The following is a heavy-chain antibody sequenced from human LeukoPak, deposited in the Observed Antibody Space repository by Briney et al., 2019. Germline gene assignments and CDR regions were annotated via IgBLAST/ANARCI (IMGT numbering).Heavy chain of an antibody. J-gene: IGHJ4*02. V-gene: IGHV1-69*13. D-gene: IGHD3-22*01. CDR2: IIPIFGTA. CDR1: GGTFSSYA. Sequence: SVKVSCKASGGTFSSYAISWVRQAPGQGPEWMGGIIPIFGTANYAQKFQGRVTITADESTSTAYMELSSLRSEDTAVYYCARDRYYYDSSGYFLWGQGTLVTVSS. CDR3: ARDRYYYDSSGYFL.